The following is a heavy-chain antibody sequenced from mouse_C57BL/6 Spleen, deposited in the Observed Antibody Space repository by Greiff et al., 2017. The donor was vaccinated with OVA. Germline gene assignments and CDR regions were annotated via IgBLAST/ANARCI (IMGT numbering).Heavy chain of an antibody. V-gene: IGHV1-15*01. CDR1: GYTFTDYE. J-gene: IGHJ2*01. Sequence: VQPQESGAELVRPGASVTLSCKASGYTFTDYEMHWVKQTPVHGLEWIGAIDPETGGTAYNQKFKGKAILTADKSSSTAYMELRSLTSEDSAVYYCTRGRVRDWGQGTTLTVSS. D-gene: IGHD2-2*01. CDR3: TRGRVRD. CDR2: IDPETGGT.